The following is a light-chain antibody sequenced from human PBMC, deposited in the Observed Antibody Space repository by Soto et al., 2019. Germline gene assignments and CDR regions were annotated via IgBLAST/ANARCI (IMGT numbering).Light chain of an antibody. Sequence: DIQMTQSPSTLSASVGDRVTITCRASQNVNNCLAWYQQKPGKAPNLLIHKASNLEVWVPSRFIGSGAGTVFSLASSSLQPDDFATYYCQQYNRYWTFGQGTKVEIK. CDR2: KAS. CDR1: QNVNNC. V-gene: IGKV1-5*03. J-gene: IGKJ1*01. CDR3: QQYNRYWT.